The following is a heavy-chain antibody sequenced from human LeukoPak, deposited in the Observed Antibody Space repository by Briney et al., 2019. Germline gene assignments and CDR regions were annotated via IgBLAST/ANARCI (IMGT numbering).Heavy chain of an antibody. CDR3: ARLLIAMTDY. Sequence: GESLKISCKGSGYTFTSYWIGWVRQMPGKGLEWMGIIYPADAETRYSPSFQGQVTISADKSTSTAYLQGNSLRASDTAIYYCARLLIAMTDYWGQGTLVTVSS. J-gene: IGHJ4*02. V-gene: IGHV5-51*01. CDR1: GYTFTSYW. CDR2: IYPADAET. D-gene: IGHD5-18*01.